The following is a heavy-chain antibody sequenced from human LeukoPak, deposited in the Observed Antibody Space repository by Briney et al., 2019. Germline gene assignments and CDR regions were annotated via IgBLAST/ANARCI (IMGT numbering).Heavy chain of an antibody. J-gene: IGHJ6*02. D-gene: IGHD3-10*01. CDR2: INPNSGGT. CDR3: AREDSVITMVRDHYYYGMDV. V-gene: IGHV1-2*04. Sequence: ASVKVSCKASGYTFTGYYMHWVRQAPGQGLEWMGWINPNSGGTNYAQKFQGWVTMTRGTSISTAYMELSRLRSDDTAVYYCAREDSVITMVRDHYYYGMDVWGQGTTVTVSS. CDR1: GYTFTGYY.